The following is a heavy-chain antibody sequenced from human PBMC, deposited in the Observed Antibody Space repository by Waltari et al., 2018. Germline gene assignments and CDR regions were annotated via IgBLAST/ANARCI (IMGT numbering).Heavy chain of an antibody. Sequence: EVQLVESGGGLVQPGGSLRLSCAASGFTFGSCWMSWFRQAPGKGLEWVANIKQDGSEKYYVDSVKGRFTISRDNAKNSLYLQMNSLRAEDTAVYYCARRDSSGWGDYWGQGTLVTVSS. V-gene: IGHV3-7*01. CDR2: IKQDGSEK. J-gene: IGHJ4*02. D-gene: IGHD6-19*01. CDR3: ARRDSSGWGDY. CDR1: GFTFGSCW.